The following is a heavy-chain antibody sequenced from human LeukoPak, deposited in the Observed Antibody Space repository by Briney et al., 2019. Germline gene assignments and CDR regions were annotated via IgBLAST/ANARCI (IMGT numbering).Heavy chain of an antibody. CDR2: ISSSSSTI. CDR1: GFTFSSYS. D-gene: IGHD1-26*01. Sequence: GGSLRLSCAASGFTFSSYSMNWVRQAPGKGLEWVSYISSSSSTIYYADSVKGRFTISRDNSKNTLYLQMNSLRAEDTALYHCARDRSGYSYGVDAFDIWGQGTMVTVSS. J-gene: IGHJ3*02. CDR3: ARDRSGYSYGVDAFDI. V-gene: IGHV3-48*01.